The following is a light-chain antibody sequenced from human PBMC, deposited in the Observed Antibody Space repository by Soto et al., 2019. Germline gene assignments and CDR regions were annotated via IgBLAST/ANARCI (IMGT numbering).Light chain of an antibody. Sequence: ENVLTQSPGTLSLSPGERATLSCRASQSVSSNYLAWYQQKPSQGPRLLIYGASSRATGIPDRFSGSGSGTDFTLTISRLEPEDFAVYYCQEFGNSRTFGQGTKVDIK. CDR1: QSVSSNY. CDR3: QEFGNSRT. CDR2: GAS. V-gene: IGKV3-20*01. J-gene: IGKJ1*01.